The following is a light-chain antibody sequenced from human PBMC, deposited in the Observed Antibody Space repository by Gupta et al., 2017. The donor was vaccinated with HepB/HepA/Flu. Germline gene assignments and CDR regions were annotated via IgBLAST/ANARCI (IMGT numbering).Light chain of an antibody. Sequence: LPMAPSPSSLSASVGDRVTITCRASQSISSYLNWYQQKPGKAPELLIYAASTLQTGVPSRFSGGGSGTDFTLTVSSLQPEDFATYYCQETYDNPLTFGGGTKVEIK. CDR2: AAS. V-gene: IGKV1-39*01. CDR1: QSISSY. J-gene: IGKJ4*01. CDR3: QETYDNPLT.